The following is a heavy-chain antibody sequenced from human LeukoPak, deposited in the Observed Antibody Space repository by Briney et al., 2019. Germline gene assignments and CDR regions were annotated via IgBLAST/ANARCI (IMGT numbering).Heavy chain of an antibody. D-gene: IGHD6-13*01. CDR1: GFTFSAYW. CDR3: ARGNIAAAGIHY. V-gene: IGHV3-74*01. CDR2: INGDGSST. Sequence: GGSPRLSCAASGFTFSAYWMHWVRQAPGKGLVWVSRINGDGSSTTYVDSVMGRFTVSRDNARNTLYLQMNSVRAEDTAVYYCARGNIAAAGIHYWGQGTLVIVPS. J-gene: IGHJ4*02.